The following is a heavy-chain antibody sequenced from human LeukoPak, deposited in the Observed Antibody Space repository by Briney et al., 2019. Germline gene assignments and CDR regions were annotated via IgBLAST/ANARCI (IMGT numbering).Heavy chain of an antibody. J-gene: IGHJ4*02. CDR2: ITGSGITT. CDR3: AKGRGGFSSGWYYDY. V-gene: IGHV3-23*01. D-gene: IGHD6-19*01. Sequence: GGSLRLSCAVSGSTFSNFDMSWVRQAQGRGLEWVSGITGSGITTYYAGSVKGRFTISRDNSKNTLYLQMNSLRAEDTAMYYCAKGRGGFSSGWYYDYWGQGTLVTVSS. CDR1: GSTFSNFD.